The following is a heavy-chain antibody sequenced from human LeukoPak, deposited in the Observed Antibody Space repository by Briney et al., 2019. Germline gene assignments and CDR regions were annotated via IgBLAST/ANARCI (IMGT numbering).Heavy chain of an antibody. V-gene: IGHV1-18*01. J-gene: IGHJ5*02. D-gene: IGHD6-19*01. CDR2: ISAYKGNT. CDR3: ARDLPVPRMYSSGWYGVAGRWFDP. Sequence: ASVKVSCKASGYTFTSYGISWVRQAPGQGLEWMGWISAYKGNTNYAQKLQGRVTMTPDTSTSTAYMELRSLRSDDTAVYYCARDLPVPRMYSSGWYGVAGRWFDPWGQGTLVTVSS. CDR1: GYTFTSYG.